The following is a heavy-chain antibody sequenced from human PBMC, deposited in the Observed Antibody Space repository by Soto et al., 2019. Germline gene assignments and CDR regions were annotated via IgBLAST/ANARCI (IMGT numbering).Heavy chain of an antibody. Sequence: SETLSLTCTVSGGSVSSGSYYWSWIRQPPGKGLEWIGYIYYSGSTNYNPSLKSRVTISLDMSKNQFSLKLRSVTAADTAVYFCARDRDYYDSSGYYVYYFDYWGQGTLVTVSS. D-gene: IGHD3-22*01. J-gene: IGHJ4*02. CDR3: ARDRDYYDSSGYYVYYFDY. CDR2: IYYSGST. V-gene: IGHV4-61*01. CDR1: GGSVSSGSYY.